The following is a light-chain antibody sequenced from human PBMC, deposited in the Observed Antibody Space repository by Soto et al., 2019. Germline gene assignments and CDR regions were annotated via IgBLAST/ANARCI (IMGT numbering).Light chain of an antibody. CDR1: HSISRY. CDR3: QQYNSYSSWT. V-gene: IGKV1-5*01. CDR2: DVS. J-gene: IGKJ1*01. Sequence: DIQMTQSPSTLSVSVGDRVSITCLASHSISRYLVWYQQKPGKAPKLLIYDVSILESGVPSRFSGSGSGTEFPLTISSLQADDFATYHCQQYNSYSSWTFGQGTKVDIK.